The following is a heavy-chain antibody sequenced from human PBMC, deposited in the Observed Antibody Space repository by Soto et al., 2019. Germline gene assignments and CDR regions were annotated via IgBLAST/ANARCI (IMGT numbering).Heavy chain of an antibody. CDR3: ARVYSSSSDYYYGMDV. J-gene: IGHJ6*02. Sequence: SETLSLTCTVSGGSISSYYWSWIRQPAGKGLEWIGRIYTSGSTNYNPSLKSRVTISVDTSKNQFSPKLSSVTAADTAVYYCARVYSSSSDYYYGMDVWGQGTTVTVSS. CDR1: GGSISSYY. V-gene: IGHV4-4*07. D-gene: IGHD6-6*01. CDR2: IYTSGST.